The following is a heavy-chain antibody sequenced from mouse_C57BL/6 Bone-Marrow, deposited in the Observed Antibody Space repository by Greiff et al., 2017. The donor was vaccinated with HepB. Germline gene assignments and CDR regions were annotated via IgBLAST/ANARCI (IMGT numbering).Heavy chain of an antibody. V-gene: IGHV1-26*01. J-gene: IGHJ4*01. Sequence: EVQLQQSGPELVKPGASVKISCKASGYTFTDYYMNWVKQSHGKSLEWIGDINPNNGGTSYNQKFKGKATLTVDKSSSTAYMELRSLTSEDSAVYYCAREIFGLGPYAMDYWGQGTSVTVSS. CDR2: INPNNGGT. D-gene: IGHD4-1*01. CDR1: GYTFTDYY. CDR3: AREIFGLGPYAMDY.